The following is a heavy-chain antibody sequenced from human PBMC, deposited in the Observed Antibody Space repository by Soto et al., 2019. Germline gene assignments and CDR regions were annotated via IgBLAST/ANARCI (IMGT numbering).Heavy chain of an antibody. CDR3: ARGGGAAAGPHFDY. D-gene: IGHD6-13*01. V-gene: IGHV4-34*01. CDR1: GGSFSGYY. Sequence: SETLSLTCAVYGGSFSGYYWSWIRQPPGKGLEWIGEINHSGSTNYNPSLKSRVTISVDTSKNQFSLEMSSVTAADTVVYYCARGGGAAAGPHFDYWGQGTLVTVSS. CDR2: INHSGST. J-gene: IGHJ4*02.